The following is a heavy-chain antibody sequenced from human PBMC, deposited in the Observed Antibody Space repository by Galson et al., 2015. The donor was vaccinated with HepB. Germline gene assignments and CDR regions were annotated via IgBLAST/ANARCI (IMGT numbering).Heavy chain of an antibody. J-gene: IGHJ4*02. CDR3: ARPAHEVARGEYYYDSSGYYPYYFGY. CDR2: IYPGDSDT. Sequence: SYWIGWVRQMPGKGLEWMGIIYPGDSDTRYSPSFQSHVTISADKSISTAYLQWSSLKASDTAMYYCARPAHEVARGEYYYDSSGYYPYYFGYWGQGTLVTVSS. D-gene: IGHD3-22*01. V-gene: IGHV5-51*01. CDR1: SYW.